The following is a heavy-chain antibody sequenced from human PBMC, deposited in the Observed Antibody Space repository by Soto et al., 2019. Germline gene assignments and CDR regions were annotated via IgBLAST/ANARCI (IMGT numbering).Heavy chain of an antibody. CDR1: GFTFSNAC. CDR3: ARDPRQLQFLYYYYYMDV. D-gene: IGHD3-3*01. Sequence: GGSLRLSCAASGFTFSNACINWVRQAPGKGLEWVSYISSSGSTIYYADSVKGRFTISRDNAKNSLYLQMNSLRAEDTAVYYCARDPRQLQFLYYYYYMDVWGKGTTVTVSS. J-gene: IGHJ6*03. CDR2: ISSSGSTI. V-gene: IGHV3-11*01.